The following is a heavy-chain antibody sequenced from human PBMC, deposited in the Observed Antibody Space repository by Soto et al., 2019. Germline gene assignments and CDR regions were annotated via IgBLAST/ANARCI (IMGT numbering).Heavy chain of an antibody. V-gene: IGHV1-2*02. CDR2: INPNSGGT. D-gene: IGHD3-22*01. Sequence: ASVKVSCKASGYTFTGYYMHWVRQAPGQGLEWMGWINPNSGGTNYAQKFQGRVTMTRDTSISTAYMELSRLRSDDTAVYYCARILYYYDSSGTFDYWGKGTLVTVSS. CDR3: ARILYYYDSSGTFDY. CDR1: GYTFTGYY. J-gene: IGHJ4*02.